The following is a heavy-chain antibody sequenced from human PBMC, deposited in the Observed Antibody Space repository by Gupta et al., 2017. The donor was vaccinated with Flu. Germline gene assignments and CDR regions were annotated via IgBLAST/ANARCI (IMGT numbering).Heavy chain of an antibody. CDR1: GFIFGPCV. J-gene: IGHJ3*01. V-gene: IGHV3-21*02. CDR2: ISSSSSYI. CDR3: VRHFSDRDAFDV. Sequence: EVQLVESGGGLVKPGGSLRLSCAASGFIFGPCVISWVRQAPGKGLEWVSSISSSSSYIYYTDSVKGRFTISRDNAKNSLSLQLNSLRVEDTAVYYCVRHFSDRDAFDVWGQGTMVTVFS. D-gene: IGHD3-22*01.